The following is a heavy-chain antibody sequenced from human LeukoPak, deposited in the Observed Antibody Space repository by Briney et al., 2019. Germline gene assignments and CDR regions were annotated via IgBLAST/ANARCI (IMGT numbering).Heavy chain of an antibody. CDR3: AKAYYGSGSDLDY. Sequence: GGSLGLSCAASGFTFSSYAMSWVRQAPGKGLEWVSAISGSGGSTYYADSVKGRLTISRDNSKNTLYLQMNSLRAEDTAVYYCAKAYYGSGSDLDYWGQGTLVTVSS. CDR2: ISGSGGST. V-gene: IGHV3-23*01. CDR1: GFTFSSYA. D-gene: IGHD3-10*01. J-gene: IGHJ4*02.